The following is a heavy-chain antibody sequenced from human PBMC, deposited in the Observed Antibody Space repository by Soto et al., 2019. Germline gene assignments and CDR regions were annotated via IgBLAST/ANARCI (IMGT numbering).Heavy chain of an antibody. V-gene: IGHV4-39*01. J-gene: IGHJ3*02. D-gene: IGHD1-7*01. Sequence: SETLSLTCSVSGDSSTSSSYYWGWIRQPPGKGLEWIGSGYHRGNTYYNPSLKSRVTISVDTSKNQFSLKLNSLTAADTAIYYCARQHWNYGAFNIWGQGTMVTVSS. CDR1: GDSSTSSSYY. CDR2: GYHRGNT. CDR3: ARQHWNYGAFNI.